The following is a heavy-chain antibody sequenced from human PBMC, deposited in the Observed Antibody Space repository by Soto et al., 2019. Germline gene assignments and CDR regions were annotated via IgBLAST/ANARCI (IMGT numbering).Heavy chain of an antibody. CDR2: IDWDDDK. J-gene: IGHJ4*02. V-gene: IGHV2-70*01. CDR3: ARDRGYSYAFDY. Sequence: SGPTLVNPTQPLTLTCTFSGFSLSTSGMCVSWIRQPPGKALEWLALIDWDDDKYYSTSLKTRLTIPKDTSKNQVVLTMTNMDPVDTATYYCARDRGYSYAFDYWGQGTLVTVSS. CDR1: GFSLSTSGMC. D-gene: IGHD5-18*01.